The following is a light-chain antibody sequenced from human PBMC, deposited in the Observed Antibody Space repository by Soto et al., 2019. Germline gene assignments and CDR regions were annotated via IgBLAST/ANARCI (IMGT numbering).Light chain of an antibody. CDR3: SSFTSSSTLLL. CDR2: DVS. Sequence: QSALTQPASVSGSPGQSITISCTGTSSDVGAYNYVSWYQQHPGKAPKLMIYDVSTRPSGVSNRFSGSKSGNTASLTISGLQAEDEADYYCSSFTSSSTLLLFGWGTKLTVL. CDR1: SSDVGAYNY. V-gene: IGLV2-14*03. J-gene: IGLJ2*01.